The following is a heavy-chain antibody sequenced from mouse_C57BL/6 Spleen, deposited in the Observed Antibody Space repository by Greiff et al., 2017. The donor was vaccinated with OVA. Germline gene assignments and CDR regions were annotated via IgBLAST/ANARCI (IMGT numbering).Heavy chain of an antibody. D-gene: IGHD1-1*01. J-gene: IGHJ1*03. Sequence: VKLVESGPGLVQPSQRLSITCTVSGFSLTSYGVHWVRQSPGKGLEWLGVIWRGGSTDYNAAFMSRLSITKDNSKSQVFFKMNSLQADDTAIYYCAKKGSSHWYFDVWGTGTTVTVSS. CDR1: GFSLTSYG. CDR3: AKKGSSHWYFDV. V-gene: IGHV2-5*01. CDR2: IWRGGST.